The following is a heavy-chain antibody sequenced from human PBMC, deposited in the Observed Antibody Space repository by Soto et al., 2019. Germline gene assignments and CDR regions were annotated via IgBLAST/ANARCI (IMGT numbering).Heavy chain of an antibody. J-gene: IGHJ6*03. CDR2: INPSGGST. CDR1: GYTFTSYY. Sequence: ASVKVSCKASGYTFTSYYMHWVRQAPGQGLEWMGIINPSGGSTSYAQKFQGRVTMTRDTSTSTVYMELSSLRSEDTAVYYCARVTGYCTNGVCYTLGYYYYYMDGWGKGTTVTVAS. D-gene: IGHD2-8*01. V-gene: IGHV1-46*01. CDR3: ARVTGYCTNGVCYTLGYYYYYMDG.